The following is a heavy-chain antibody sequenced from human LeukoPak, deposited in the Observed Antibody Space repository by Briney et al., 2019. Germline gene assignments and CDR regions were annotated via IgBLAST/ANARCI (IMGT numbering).Heavy chain of an antibody. CDR1: GFTFSGYG. CDR3: AKQEIGTTWSVGY. D-gene: IGHD1-7*01. J-gene: IGHJ4*02. Sequence: GESLKISCAASGFTFSGYGMHWVRQAPGKGLEWVAVISFDASLEYYADSVKGRFTISRDNSKNTLYLQMNSLKPEDTAVYYCAKQEIGTTWSVGYWGQGTLVTVSS. CDR2: ISFDASLE. V-gene: IGHV3-30*18.